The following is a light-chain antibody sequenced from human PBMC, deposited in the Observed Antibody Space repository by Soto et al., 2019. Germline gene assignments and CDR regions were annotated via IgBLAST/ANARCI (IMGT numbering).Light chain of an antibody. V-gene: IGKV1D-12*01. CDR1: QGISSW. Sequence: DIQMTQSPSSVSASVGDRVTITCRASQGISSWLAWCQQKPGKAPKLLIYAAPSLQSGVPSRFSGSGSGTAFTLTISSLQPEDFATYYCQQASSFPRLTFGGGTKVEIK. CDR3: QQASSFPRLT. CDR2: AAP. J-gene: IGKJ4*01.